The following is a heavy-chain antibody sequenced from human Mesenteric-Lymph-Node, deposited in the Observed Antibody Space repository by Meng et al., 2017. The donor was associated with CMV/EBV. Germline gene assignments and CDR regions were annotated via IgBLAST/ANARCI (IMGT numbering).Heavy chain of an antibody. CDR3: ARHQRWLKSEGGFNY. J-gene: IGHJ4*02. Sequence: QVQLQQWGAGLLKPSETLSPTCAGYGGSFSGYYWSWIRQPPGKGLEWIGEINHSGSTNYNPSLKSRVTISVDTSKNQFSLKLSSVTAADTAVYYCARHQRWLKSEGGFNYWGQGTLVTVSS. CDR1: GGSFSGYY. D-gene: IGHD4-23*01. CDR2: INHSGST. V-gene: IGHV4-34*01.